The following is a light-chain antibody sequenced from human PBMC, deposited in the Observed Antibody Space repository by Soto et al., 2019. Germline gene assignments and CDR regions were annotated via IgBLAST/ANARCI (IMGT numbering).Light chain of an antibody. V-gene: IGLV1-47*01. CDR1: ASTIGRNY. J-gene: IGLJ1*01. Sequence: SLLTQSPSASGTPGQMVTISCYGSASTIGRNYVYWYQQLPGTAPKLLIYRNSQRPSGVPDRFSGSKSGTSASPAISGLRSEDEADYYCAAWDDNLSGFYVFGDGTKVTVL. CDR2: RNS. CDR3: AAWDDNLSGFYV.